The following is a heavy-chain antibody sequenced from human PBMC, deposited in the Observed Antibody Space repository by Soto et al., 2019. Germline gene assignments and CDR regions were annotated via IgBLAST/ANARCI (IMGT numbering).Heavy chain of an antibody. CDR2: ISYDGSNK. J-gene: IGHJ6*02. Sequence: GGALRLSCAAAGFTFSSYAMHWVRQAPGKGLEWVAVISYDGSNKYYADSVKGRFTISRDNSKNTLYLQMNSLRAEETAVYYCARGGQDYYYYYGMDVWGQGTTVTASS. V-gene: IGHV3-30-3*01. CDR3: ARGGQDYYYYYGMDV. CDR1: GFTFSSYA.